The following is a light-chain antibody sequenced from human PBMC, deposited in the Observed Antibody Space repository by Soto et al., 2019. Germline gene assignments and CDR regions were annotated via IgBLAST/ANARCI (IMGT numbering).Light chain of an antibody. CDR3: LQHNTSPLP. Sequence: DIPMTQSPSAVSASVGDRVTITCRARQGINNYLAWFQQKPGKAPKRLIYAASTLQTGVPSRFSGSGSGTEFTLTISSLQPEDFATYYCLQHNTSPLPFGGGTKVEIK. J-gene: IGKJ4*01. CDR2: AAS. CDR1: QGINNY. V-gene: IGKV1-17*03.